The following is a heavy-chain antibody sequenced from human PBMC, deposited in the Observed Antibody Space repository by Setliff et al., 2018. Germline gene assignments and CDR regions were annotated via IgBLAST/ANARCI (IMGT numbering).Heavy chain of an antibody. CDR3: AKDRVNDGVWDFDS. V-gene: IGHV3-21*04. D-gene: IGHD2-8*01. J-gene: IGHJ4*02. Sequence: GGSLRLSCAASGFTFDTYTMAWVRQAPGRGLEWVSAITGTSRHIYYADSLKGRFSISRDNSKSSVYLQMNNLRVEDTATYYCAKDRVNDGVWDFDSWGQGTLVTVSS. CDR1: GFTFDTYT. CDR2: ITGTSRHI.